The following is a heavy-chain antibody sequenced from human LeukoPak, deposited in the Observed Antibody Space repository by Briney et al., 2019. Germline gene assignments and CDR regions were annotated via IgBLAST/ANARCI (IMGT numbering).Heavy chain of an antibody. V-gene: IGHV4-59*01. D-gene: IGHD2/OR15-2a*01. CDR3: AARFQFYGSFDY. CDR2: IYYSGST. J-gene: IGHJ4*02. CDR1: GDSISSYY. Sequence: PSETLSLTCTVSGDSISSYYWSWIRQPPGKGLEWIGYIYYSGSTNYNPSLKSRVTISVDTSKNQFSLKLSSVTAADTAVYYCAARFQFYGSFDYWGQGTLVTVSS.